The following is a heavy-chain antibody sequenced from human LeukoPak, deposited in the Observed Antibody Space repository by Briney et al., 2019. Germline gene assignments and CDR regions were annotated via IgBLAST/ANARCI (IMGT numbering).Heavy chain of an antibody. CDR2: IIPMFGTA. CDR1: GGTFSSYA. D-gene: IGHD6-19*01. J-gene: IGHJ4*02. CDR3: ARDPYSSGWLLEISFDY. Sequence: SVKVSCKASGGTFSSYAISWVRQAPGQGLEWMGRIIPMFGTANYAQKFQGRVTITTDESTSTAYMELSSLRSEDTAVYYCARDPYSSGWLLEISFDYWGQGTLVTVSS. V-gene: IGHV1-69*05.